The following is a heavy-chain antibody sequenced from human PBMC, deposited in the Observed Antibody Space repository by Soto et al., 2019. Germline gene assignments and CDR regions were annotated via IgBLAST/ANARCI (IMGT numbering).Heavy chain of an antibody. J-gene: IGHJ4*02. Sequence: QITLKESGPPLVKPTQTLTLTCTFSGFSLSTSRVGVGWIRQPPGKALEWLAVIYWDDAKTYRPSLKSRPTITKDTSKNQVALTMTNMDPVDTATYYCAHAYGGRSLYWGQGTLVTVSS. CDR2: IYWDDAK. CDR1: GFSLSTSRVG. CDR3: AHAYGGRSLY. V-gene: IGHV2-5*02. D-gene: IGHD1-26*01.